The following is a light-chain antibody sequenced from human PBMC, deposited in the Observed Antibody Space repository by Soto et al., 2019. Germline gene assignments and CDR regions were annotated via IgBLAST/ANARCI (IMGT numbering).Light chain of an antibody. J-gene: IGKJ4*01. V-gene: IGKV3-11*01. CDR1: QSVSIY. Sequence: EIVLAQSPATLSLSPGERATLSCRASQSVSIYLAWYQQKPGQAPRLLIYDASNRATGIPARFSGSGSGTDFTLTISSLEPEDFAVYYCQQRTNWPLTFGGGTAVEIQ. CDR2: DAS. CDR3: QQRTNWPLT.